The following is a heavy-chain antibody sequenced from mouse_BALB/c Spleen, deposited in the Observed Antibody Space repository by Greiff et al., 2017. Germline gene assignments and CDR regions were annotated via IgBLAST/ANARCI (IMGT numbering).Heavy chain of an antibody. Sequence: VQLQQPGAELVKPGASVKLSCKASGYTFTSYWMHWVKQRPGQGLEWIGEINPSNGRTNYNEKFKSKATLTVDKSSSTAYMQLSSLTSEDSAVYYCARGNWPYAMDYWGQGTSVTVSS. CDR2: INPSNGRT. V-gene: IGHV1S81*02. J-gene: IGHJ4*01. CDR3: ARGNWPYAMDY. D-gene: IGHD4-1*01. CDR1: GYTFTSYW.